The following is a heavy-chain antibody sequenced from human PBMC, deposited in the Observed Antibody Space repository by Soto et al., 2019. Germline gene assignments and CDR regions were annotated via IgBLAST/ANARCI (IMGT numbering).Heavy chain of an antibody. CDR3: AFKGDYYDSEFDP. Sequence: QVQLVQSGAEVKKPGSSVKVSCKASGGTFSSYAISWVRQAPGQGLEWMGGIIPIFGTANYAQKFQGRVTTTPDGXTSTAYMELSSLRSEDTAVYYCAFKGDYYDSEFDPWGQGTLVTVSS. V-gene: IGHV1-69*05. CDR1: GGTFSSYA. J-gene: IGHJ5*02. CDR2: IIPIFGTA. D-gene: IGHD3-22*01.